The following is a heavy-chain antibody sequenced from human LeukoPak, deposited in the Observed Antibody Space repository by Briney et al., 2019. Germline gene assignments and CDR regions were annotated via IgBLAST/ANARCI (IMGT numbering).Heavy chain of an antibody. V-gene: IGHV4-59*08. CDR1: GGSISSYY. CDR3: ARQTGSGLFTLP. CDR2: IYYSGST. Sequence: SETLSLTCTVSGGSISSYYWSWIRQPPGKGLEWIGYIYYSGSTNYNPPLKSRVTISIDTSKNQISLRLTSVTAADTAMYYCARQTGSGLFTLPGGQGTLVTVSS. D-gene: IGHD3/OR15-3a*01. J-gene: IGHJ4*02.